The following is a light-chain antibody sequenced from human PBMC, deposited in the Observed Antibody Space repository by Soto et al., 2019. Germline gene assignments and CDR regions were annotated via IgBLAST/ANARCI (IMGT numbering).Light chain of an antibody. V-gene: IGKV3-20*01. CDR1: QSVSSSY. Sequence: EIVLTQSPGTLSLSPGERATLSCRASQSVSSSYLAWYQQKPGQAPRLLIYGASSRATGIPDRFSCSGSGTDFTLTISRLEPEDFVVYYCQQYGTSRAFGQGTKVEIK. J-gene: IGKJ1*01. CDR3: QQYGTSRA. CDR2: GAS.